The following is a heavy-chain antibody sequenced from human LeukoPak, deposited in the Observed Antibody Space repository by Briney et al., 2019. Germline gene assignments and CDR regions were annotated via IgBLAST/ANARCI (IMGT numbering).Heavy chain of an antibody. J-gene: IGHJ4*02. CDR1: GLTFSTYW. V-gene: IGHV3-7*05. CDR3: ATRCGSCSSGDY. CDR2: INQDGSEK. Sequence: PGGSLRLSCAGSGLTFSTYWMTWVRQAPGKGLEWVAHINQDGSEKYYVDSVKGRFTISRDNAKNSLYLQMNSLRAEDTAVYYCATRCGSCSSGDYWGQGTLVTVSP. D-gene: IGHD2-15*01.